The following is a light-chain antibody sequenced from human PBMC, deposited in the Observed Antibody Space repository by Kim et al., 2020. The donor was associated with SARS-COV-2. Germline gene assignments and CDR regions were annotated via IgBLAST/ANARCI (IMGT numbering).Light chain of an antibody. V-gene: IGKV3-20*01. Sequence: SPGDRATRTCRASQSFSSNYVAWYQQKPGQAPRLLIYGGSSRATGIPDRFSGSGSGTDFNLTITRLEPEDFAVYYCQQYSSSPATFGQGTNVDIK. CDR1: QSFSSNY. J-gene: IGKJ1*01. CDR2: GGS. CDR3: QQYSSSPAT.